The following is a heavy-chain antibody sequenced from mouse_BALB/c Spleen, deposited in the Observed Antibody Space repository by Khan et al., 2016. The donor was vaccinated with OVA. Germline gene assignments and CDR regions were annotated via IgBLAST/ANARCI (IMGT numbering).Heavy chain of an antibody. CDR3: ACELRGFAY. J-gene: IGHJ3*01. CDR1: GDSITSGY. D-gene: IGHD1-1*01. Sequence: EVQLQESGPGLVKPSQTLSLTCSVTGDSITSGYWNWIRKFPGNKLDYMGYISYSGKTYYNPSLKSRISITRDTSKNHYDLQLNSVTTEDTATYDCACELRGFAYWGQGTLVTVSS. CDR2: ISYSGKT. V-gene: IGHV3-8*02.